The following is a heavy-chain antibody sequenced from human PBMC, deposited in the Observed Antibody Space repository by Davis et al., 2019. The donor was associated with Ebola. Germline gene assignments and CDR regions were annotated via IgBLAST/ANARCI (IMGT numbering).Heavy chain of an antibody. V-gene: IGHV3-23*01. CDR1: GFTVSSKY. Sequence: GESLKISCAASGFTVSSKYMSWVRQAPGKGLEWVSTISGTGGSTYYADSVRGRFTISRDNSKNTLYLQMNSLRAEDTAIYYCAKDMYSGSSVDFDYWGQGTLVTVSS. D-gene: IGHD1-26*01. CDR3: AKDMYSGSSVDFDY. CDR2: ISGTGGST. J-gene: IGHJ4*02.